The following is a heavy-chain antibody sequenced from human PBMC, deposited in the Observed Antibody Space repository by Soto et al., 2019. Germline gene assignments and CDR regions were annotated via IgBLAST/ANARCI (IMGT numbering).Heavy chain of an antibody. J-gene: IGHJ5*02. CDR2: IYYSGST. CDR3: AQGRYSSSSTWFDT. V-gene: IGHV4-31*01. CDR1: GGFISSGDYY. D-gene: IGHD6-6*01. Sequence: QVQLQESGPGLVKPSQTLSLTCTVSGGFISSGDYYWSWIRQHPGKGLEWIGYIYYSGSTHYNPPLMSLVTKSVDTSENQFSLKLSSLTAADTAVDDCAQGRYSSSSTWFDTWGQGVLVPVAS.